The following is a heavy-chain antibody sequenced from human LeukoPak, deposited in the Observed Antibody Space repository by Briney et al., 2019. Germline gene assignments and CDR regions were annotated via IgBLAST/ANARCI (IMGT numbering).Heavy chain of an antibody. V-gene: IGHV3-7*01. CDR2: IKQDGSEK. CDR1: AFTMSDYW. CDR3: ARDKIVGATNFDY. D-gene: IGHD1-26*01. Sequence: GGSLRLSCAASAFTMSDYWMSWVRQAPGKGLEWVANIKQDGSEKYYVDSVKGRFTISRDNAENSLYLQMNSLRAEDTAVYYCARDKIVGATNFDYWGQGTLVTVSS. J-gene: IGHJ4*02.